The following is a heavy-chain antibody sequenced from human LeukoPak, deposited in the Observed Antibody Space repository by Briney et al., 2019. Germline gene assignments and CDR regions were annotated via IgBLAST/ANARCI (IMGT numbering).Heavy chain of an antibody. CDR2: INHSGST. V-gene: IGHV4-34*01. CDR1: GGSFSGYY. D-gene: IGHD2-8*01. CDR3: ARRRHIVLMVYASSWFDP. J-gene: IGHJ5*02. Sequence: PSETLTLTCAVYGGSFSGYYWSWIRQPPGKGLEWIGEINHSGSTNYNPSLKSQVTISVDTSKNQFSLKLSSVTAADTAVYYCARRRHIVLMVYASSWFDPWGQGTLVTVSS.